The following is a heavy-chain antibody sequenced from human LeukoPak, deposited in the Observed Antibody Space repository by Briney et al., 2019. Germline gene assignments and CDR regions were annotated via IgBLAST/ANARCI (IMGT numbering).Heavy chain of an antibody. J-gene: IGHJ4*02. D-gene: IGHD3-22*01. Sequence: GASVKVSCKASGYTFTSYDINWVRQATGQGLEWMGWMNPNSGNTGYAQKFQGRVTMTRNISISTAYMELSSLRSEDTAVYYCARVIVGYYDSSGIHYYFDYWGQGTLVTVSS. CDR3: ARVIVGYYDSSGIHYYFDY. V-gene: IGHV1-8*01. CDR2: MNPNSGNT. CDR1: GYTFTSYD.